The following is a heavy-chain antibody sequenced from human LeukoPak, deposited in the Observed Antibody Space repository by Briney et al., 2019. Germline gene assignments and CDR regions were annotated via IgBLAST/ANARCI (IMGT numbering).Heavy chain of an antibody. CDR2: IYTSGST. CDR1: GGSISSYY. J-gene: IGHJ6*03. CDR3: ARSPGMAAAGTGNYYMDV. V-gene: IGHV4-4*07. D-gene: IGHD6-13*01. Sequence: PSETLSLTCTVSGGSISSYYWSWIRQPAGKGLEWIGRIYTSGSTTYNPSLKSRVTMSVDTSKNQFSLKLSSVTAADTAVYYCARSPGMAAAGTGNYYMDVWGKGTTVTVSS.